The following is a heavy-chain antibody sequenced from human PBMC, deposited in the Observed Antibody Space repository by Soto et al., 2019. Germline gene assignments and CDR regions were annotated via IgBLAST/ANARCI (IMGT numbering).Heavy chain of an antibody. D-gene: IGHD3-22*01. CDR2: IYYSGST. Sequence: SETLSLTCTVSGGSISSSSYYWGWIRQPPGKGLEWIGSIYYSGSTYYNPSLKSRVTISVDTSKNQFSLKLSSVTAADTAVYYCARRRGNDSSGYYRPGAFDIWGQGTMVTVSS. J-gene: IGHJ3*02. CDR3: ARRRGNDSSGYYRPGAFDI. CDR1: GGSISSSSYY. V-gene: IGHV4-39*07.